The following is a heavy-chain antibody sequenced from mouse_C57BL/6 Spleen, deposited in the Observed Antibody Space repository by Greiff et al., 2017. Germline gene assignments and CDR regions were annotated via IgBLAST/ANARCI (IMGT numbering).Heavy chain of an antibody. J-gene: IGHJ2*01. CDR1: GYTFTGYS. CDR2: FYPGSGSI. V-gene: IGHV1-62-2*01. Sequence: QVQLQQPGAELVKPGASVKLSCKASGYTFTGYSIHWVKQRPGQGLAWIGGFYPGSGSIKYNEKFKYKATLTADKSSSTAYMELSRLTSEDSAVYYCARHEDYDSSSFDYWGQGTTRTVSS. CDR3: ARHEDYDSSSFDY. D-gene: IGHD1-1*01.